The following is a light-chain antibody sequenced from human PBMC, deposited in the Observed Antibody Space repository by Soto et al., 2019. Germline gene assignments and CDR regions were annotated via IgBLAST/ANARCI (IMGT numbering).Light chain of an antibody. V-gene: IGKV3-11*01. CDR3: QQRSNI. J-gene: IGKJ3*01. Sequence: EIVLTQSPATLSLSPGERATLSCRASQSVSSYLAWYQQKPGQAPRLLIYDASNRATGVPARFSGSGSGTDFTLNISSLEPEDFAVYYCQQRSNIFGPGTKVDIK. CDR2: DAS. CDR1: QSVSSY.